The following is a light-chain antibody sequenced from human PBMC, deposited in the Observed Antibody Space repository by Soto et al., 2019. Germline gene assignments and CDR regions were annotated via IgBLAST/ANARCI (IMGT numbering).Light chain of an antibody. CDR3: QQYGSSPT. CDR2: GAY. V-gene: IGKV3-20*01. Sequence: EIVLTQSPGTLSLSPGERAALSCRASQSVSSRYLAWYQQKHGQAPRLLIYGAYSRATGIPDRFSVSWAGTDFTLTISRMEPEDFAVYYCQQYGSSPTFGQGTKVDI. J-gene: IGKJ1*01. CDR1: QSVSSRY.